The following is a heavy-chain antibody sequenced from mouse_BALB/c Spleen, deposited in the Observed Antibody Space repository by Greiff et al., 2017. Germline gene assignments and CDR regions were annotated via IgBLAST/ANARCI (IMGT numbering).Heavy chain of an antibody. J-gene: IGHJ3*01. CDR2: ISYDGSN. V-gene: IGHV3-6*02. CDR3: AREGYEFAY. Sequence: EVQLVESGPGLVKPSQSLSLTCSVTGYSITSGYYWNWIRQFPGNKLEWMGYISYDGSNNYNPSLKNRISITRDTSKNQFFLKLNSVTTEDTATYYCAREGYEFAYWGQGTLVTVSA. D-gene: IGHD2-10*02. CDR1: GYSITSGYY.